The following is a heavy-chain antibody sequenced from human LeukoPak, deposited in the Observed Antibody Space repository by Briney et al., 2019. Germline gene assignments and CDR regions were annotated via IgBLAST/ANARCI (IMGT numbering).Heavy chain of an antibody. CDR3: ARDNDWCSSTSCYISPFDY. D-gene: IGHD2-2*02. V-gene: IGHV1-2*02. CDR2: INPNSGGT. J-gene: IGHJ4*02. Sequence: ASVKVSCKASGYTFTGYYMHWVRQAPGQGLEWMGWINPNSGGTNYAQKFQGRVTMTRDTSISTAYMELSRLRSDDTAVYYCARDNDWCSSTSCYISPFDYWGQGTLVTVSS. CDR1: GYTFTGYY.